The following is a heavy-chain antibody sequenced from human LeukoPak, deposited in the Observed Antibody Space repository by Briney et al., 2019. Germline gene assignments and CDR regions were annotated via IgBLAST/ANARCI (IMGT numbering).Heavy chain of an antibody. CDR3: ASDY. CDR1: GFTFSNYA. J-gene: IGHJ4*02. CDR2: ISVSGADT. V-gene: IGHV3-23*01. Sequence: PGGSLRLSCAASGFTFSNYAMTWVRQAPGKGLEWVSTISVSGADTFYEDSVKGRFTISRDNSKNTLFLQMNSLTVDDTAVYYCASDYWGQGTLVTVSS.